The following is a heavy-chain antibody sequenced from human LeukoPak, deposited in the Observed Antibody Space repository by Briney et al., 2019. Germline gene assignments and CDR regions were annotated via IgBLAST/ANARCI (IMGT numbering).Heavy chain of an antibody. CDR3: ARARAAANTYADY. CDR1: GYFISSGYY. CDR2: IYTSEST. D-gene: IGHD3-16*01. J-gene: IGHJ4*02. Sequence: SETLTLTCAVSGYFISSGYYWGWIRQPPGKGLEWIGRIYTSESTYYNPSLKSRVTMSIDTSKNQFSLKLSSVTAADTAIYYCARARAAANTYADYWGQGTLVTVSS. V-gene: IGHV4-38-2*01.